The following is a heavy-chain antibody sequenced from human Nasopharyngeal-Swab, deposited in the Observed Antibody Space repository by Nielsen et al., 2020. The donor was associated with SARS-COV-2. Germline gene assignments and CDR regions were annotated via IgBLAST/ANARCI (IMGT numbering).Heavy chain of an antibody. CDR3: AKGGAGYSGYDDY. CDR1: GFTFSSYA. J-gene: IGHJ4*02. CDR2: ISGSGGST. Sequence: GGSLRPSCAASGFTFSSYAMSWVRQAPGKGLEWVSAISGSGGSTYYADSVKGRFTISRDNSKNTLYLQMNSLRAEDTAVYYCAKGGAGYSGYDDYWGQGTLVTVSS. V-gene: IGHV3-23*01. D-gene: IGHD5-12*01.